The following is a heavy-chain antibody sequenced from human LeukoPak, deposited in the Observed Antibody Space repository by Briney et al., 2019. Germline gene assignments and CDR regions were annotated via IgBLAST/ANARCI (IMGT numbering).Heavy chain of an antibody. V-gene: IGHV4-4*02. CDR1: GGSISSSNW. J-gene: IGHJ3*02. CDR3: ARTRDYYSPAFDI. Sequence: SETLSLTCAVSGGSISSSNWWSWVRQPPGKGLEWIGIIYYVGNTYYNPSLKSRVTISVDTSKNQFSLKLSSVTAADTAVYYCARTRDYYSPAFDIWGQGTVVTVSS. CDR2: IYYVGNT. D-gene: IGHD3-3*01.